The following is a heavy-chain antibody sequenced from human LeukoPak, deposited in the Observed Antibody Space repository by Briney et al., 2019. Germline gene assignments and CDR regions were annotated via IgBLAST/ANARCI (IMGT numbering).Heavy chain of an antibody. Sequence: SETLSLTCAVYGGSFSGYYWSGIRQPPGKGREGIGEFNHSEITNYNPSLKSRVTIPVDPSKNHSSLKLSPVTTADPAVYYISRAPGQYQLLYPPHFDYWGQGTVVTVSS. V-gene: IGHV4-34*01. CDR1: GGSFSGYY. CDR2: FNHSEIT. D-gene: IGHD2-2*02. CDR3: SRAPGQYQLLYPPHFDY. J-gene: IGHJ4*02.